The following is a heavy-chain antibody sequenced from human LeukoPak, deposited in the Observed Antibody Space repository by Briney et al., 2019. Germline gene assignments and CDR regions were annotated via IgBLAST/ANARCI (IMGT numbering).Heavy chain of an antibody. CDR2: ISGSGGST. V-gene: IGHV3-23*01. CDR3: ARGGIYGVKIDY. CDR1: GFTFSSYG. D-gene: IGHD3-10*01. J-gene: IGHJ4*02. Sequence: PGGFLRLSCAASGFTFSSYGMSWVRQAPGKGLEWVSAISGSGGSTYYADSVKGRFTISRDNSRNTLYLQMTNLRADDTALYYCARGGIYGVKIDYWGQGTLVTVSS.